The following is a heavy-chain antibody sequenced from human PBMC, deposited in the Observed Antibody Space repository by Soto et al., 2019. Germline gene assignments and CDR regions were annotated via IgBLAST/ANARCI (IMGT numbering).Heavy chain of an antibody. J-gene: IGHJ4*02. CDR1: GGTFSSYA. Sequence: SVKVSCKASGGTFSSYAISWVRQAPGQGLEWMGGIIPIFGTANYAQKFQGRVTITADESTSTAYMELSSLRSEDTAVYYCAREHVGYYDSSGYYYDPYFDYWGQGTPVTVS. CDR2: IIPIFGTA. CDR3: AREHVGYYDSSGYYYDPYFDY. D-gene: IGHD3-22*01. V-gene: IGHV1-69*13.